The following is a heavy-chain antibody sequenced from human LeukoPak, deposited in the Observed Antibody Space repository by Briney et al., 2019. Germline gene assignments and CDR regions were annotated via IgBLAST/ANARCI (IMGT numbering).Heavy chain of an antibody. J-gene: IGHJ4*02. CDR3: VRDTSYYGSGPHFDH. V-gene: IGHV3-30*03. Sequence: PGGSLRLSCAASGFTFSSYGMHWVRQAPGKGLEWVAVISYDGSNKYYADSVKGRFTISRDNSKNTLYLQMNSLRADDTAVYYCVRDTSYYGSGPHFDHWGQGTLVTVSS. CDR1: GFTFSSYG. D-gene: IGHD3-10*01. CDR2: ISYDGSNK.